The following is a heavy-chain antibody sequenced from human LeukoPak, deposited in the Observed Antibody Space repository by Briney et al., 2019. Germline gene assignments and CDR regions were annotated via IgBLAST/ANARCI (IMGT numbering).Heavy chain of an antibody. CDR2: IHHSGYT. Sequence: SETLSLTCTVSGDSIRSSYWNWIRQPPGKGLEWIGYIHHSGYTKYNPSLTSRLTISVDTSRNQFSLKLSSVTAADTAVYYCARHANAYSSSYFDYWGQGSLVTVSS. CDR3: ARHANAYSSSYFDY. J-gene: IGHJ4*02. V-gene: IGHV4-59*08. D-gene: IGHD4-11*01. CDR1: GDSIRSSY.